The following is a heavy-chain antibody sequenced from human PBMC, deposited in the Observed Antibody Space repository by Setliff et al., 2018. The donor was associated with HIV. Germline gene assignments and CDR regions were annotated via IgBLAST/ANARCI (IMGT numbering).Heavy chain of an antibody. V-gene: IGHV4-59*01. CDR3: ARATATWLVDN. D-gene: IGHD2-15*01. J-gene: IGHJ4*02. Sequence: SETLSLTCTVSGGSMSSYYWSWIRQPPGKGLEWIGSIYYRGGTNYNPSLKSRLTISVDAAKNQFSLKLSSVTTADTAVYYCARATATWLVDNWGQGTQVTVSS. CDR2: IYYRGGT. CDR1: GGSMSSYY.